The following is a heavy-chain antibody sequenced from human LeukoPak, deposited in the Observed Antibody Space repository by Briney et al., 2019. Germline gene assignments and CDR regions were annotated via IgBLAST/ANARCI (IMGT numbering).Heavy chain of an antibody. J-gene: IGHJ4*02. CDR1: ALTFSSYA. Sequence: PGGSLRLSCATSALTFSSYAMSWVRQAPGEGLEWVSTISGSGGTTYYADSVKGRVTISRDNSKNTLYLQMKSLRAEDTAVYYCARGGSSGFYNHFDSWGQGILVTVSS. CDR3: ARGGSSGFYNHFDS. V-gene: IGHV3-23*01. CDR2: ISGSGGTT. D-gene: IGHD3-22*01.